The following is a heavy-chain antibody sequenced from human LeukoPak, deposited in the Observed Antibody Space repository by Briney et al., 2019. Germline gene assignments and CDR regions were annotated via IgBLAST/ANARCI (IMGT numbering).Heavy chain of an antibody. CDR2: IYYSGST. CDR3: ARATVAGQSIYYFDY. Sequence: SETLSLTCTVSGGSISSSSYYWGWIRQPPGKGLEWIGSIYYSGSTYYNPSLKSRVTISVDTSKNQFSLKLSSVTAADTAVYYCARATVAGQSIYYFDYWGQGTLVTVSS. J-gene: IGHJ4*02. CDR1: GGSISSSSYY. V-gene: IGHV4-39*07. D-gene: IGHD6-19*01.